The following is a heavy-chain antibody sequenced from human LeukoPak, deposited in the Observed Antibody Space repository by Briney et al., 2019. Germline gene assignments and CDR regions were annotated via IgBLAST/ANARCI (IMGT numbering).Heavy chain of an antibody. CDR1: GFTFSSYS. D-gene: IGHD2-2*01. J-gene: IGHJ4*02. V-gene: IGHV3-21*01. CDR3: ARVARGYCSSTSCYQDFDY. Sequence: TGGSLRLSCAASGFTFSSYSMNWVRQAPGKGLEWVSSISSSSSYIYYADSVKVRLTISRDNAKNSLYLQMNSLRAEDTAVYYCARVARGYCSSTSCYQDFDYWGQGTLVTVSS. CDR2: ISSSSSYI.